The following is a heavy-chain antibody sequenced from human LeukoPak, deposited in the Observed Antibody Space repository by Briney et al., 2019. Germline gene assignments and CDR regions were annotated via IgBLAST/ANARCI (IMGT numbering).Heavy chain of an antibody. Sequence: GESLKISCKGSGYSFTSCWIGWVRQMPGKGLEWMGIIYPGDSDTRYSPSFQGQVTISADKSVSTAYLQWSSLKASDTAMYYCARLPHYYDSSGYLGNWFDPWGQGTLVTVSS. J-gene: IGHJ5*02. D-gene: IGHD3-22*01. CDR3: ARLPHYYDSSGYLGNWFDP. CDR2: IYPGDSDT. CDR1: GYSFTSCW. V-gene: IGHV5-51*01.